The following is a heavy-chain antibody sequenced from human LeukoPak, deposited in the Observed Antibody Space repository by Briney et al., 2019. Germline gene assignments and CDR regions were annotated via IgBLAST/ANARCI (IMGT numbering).Heavy chain of an antibody. Sequence: GRSLRLSCAASGFTFSSYAMHWVRQAPGKGLEWVAVISYDGSNKYYADSVKGRFTISRDNSKNTLYLQMNSLRAEDTAVYYYARAPLRYDSSGYYYLGYGMDVWGQGTTVTVSS. D-gene: IGHD3-22*01. V-gene: IGHV3-30-3*01. CDR1: GFTFSSYA. CDR2: ISYDGSNK. J-gene: IGHJ6*02. CDR3: ARAPLRYDSSGYYYLGYGMDV.